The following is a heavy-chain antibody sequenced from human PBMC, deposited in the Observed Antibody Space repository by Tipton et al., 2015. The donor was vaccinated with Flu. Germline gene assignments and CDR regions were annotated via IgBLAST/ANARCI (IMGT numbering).Heavy chain of an antibody. CDR2: IYYSGST. D-gene: IGHD3-10*01. V-gene: IGHV4-31*03. CDR1: GDSISSGGNY. Sequence: TLSLTCTVSGDSISSGGNYWSWIRQRPGKGLEWIGDIYYSGSTNYNPPLKSRLTISIDTSMNQFSLKLSSVTAADTAVYYCARDQGFGGGLTYDYYAMDVWGQGATVTVSS. J-gene: IGHJ6*02. CDR3: ARDQGFGGGLTYDYYAMDV.